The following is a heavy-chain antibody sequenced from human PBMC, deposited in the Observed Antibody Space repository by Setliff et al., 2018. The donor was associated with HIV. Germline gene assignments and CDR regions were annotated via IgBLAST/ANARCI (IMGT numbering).Heavy chain of an antibody. J-gene: IGHJ5*01. Sequence: ETLSLTCTVSGGSISSSSYYWGWIRQPPGKGLEWIGSIYYSGITYYSSSLKSRVTVSVDTSRIQFSLKLTSVTAADTAVYKCVRHVWSDDFLVPGWFDSWSQGTLVTVSS. D-gene: IGHD3-3*01. CDR2: IYYSGIT. CDR1: GGSISSSSYY. V-gene: IGHV4-39*01. CDR3: VRHVWSDDFLVPGWFDS.